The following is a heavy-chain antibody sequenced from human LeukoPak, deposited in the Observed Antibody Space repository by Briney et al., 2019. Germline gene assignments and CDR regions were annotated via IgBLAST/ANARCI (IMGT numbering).Heavy chain of an antibody. V-gene: IGHV1-3*01. CDR2: INGGNGNR. Sequence: GASVKVSCKASGYTFTSYTVHWVRQAPGQRLEWMGWINGGNGNRQYSQKFQGRLTITRDTSASAAYLELSSLTSGDTAVYYCARDIFGSSRPSDYWGQGTLVTVSS. D-gene: IGHD3-10*02. CDR1: GYTFTSYT. J-gene: IGHJ4*02. CDR3: ARDIFGSSRPSDY.